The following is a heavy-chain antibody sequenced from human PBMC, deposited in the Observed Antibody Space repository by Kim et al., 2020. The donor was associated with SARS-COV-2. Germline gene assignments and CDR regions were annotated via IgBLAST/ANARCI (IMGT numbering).Heavy chain of an antibody. V-gene: IGHV3-23*01. CDR3: AIYSYKFYFDY. D-gene: IGHD5-18*01. CDR2: ISGSGGST. J-gene: IGHJ4*02. CDR1: GFTFSSYA. Sequence: GGSLRLSCAASGFTFSSYAMSWVRQAPGKGLEWVSAISGSGGSTYYADSVKGWFTISRDNSKNTLYLQMNSLRAEDTAVYYCAIYSYKFYFDYWGQGTLVTVSS.